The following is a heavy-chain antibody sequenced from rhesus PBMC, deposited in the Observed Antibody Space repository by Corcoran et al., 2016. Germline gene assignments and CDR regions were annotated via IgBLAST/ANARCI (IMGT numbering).Heavy chain of an antibody. D-gene: IGHD2-39*01. Sequence: QLQLQESGPGLVKPSETLSLTCAVSGGSTSRDYFYWKWFRQPPGEGLEWIGYITYDGSTSSNPSLASRVTISRDTSKNQFSLNLTSVTAADTAVYYCARGVAADYWGQGVLVTVSS. CDR2: ITYDGST. V-gene: IGHV4-122*02. CDR3: ARGVAADY. J-gene: IGHJ4*01. CDR1: GGSTSRDYFY.